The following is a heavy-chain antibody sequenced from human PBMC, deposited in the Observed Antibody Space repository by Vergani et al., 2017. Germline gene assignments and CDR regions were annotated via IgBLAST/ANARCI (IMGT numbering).Heavy chain of an antibody. Sequence: QVQLVQSGAEVKKPGASVKVSCKASGYTFTSYAMHWVRQAPGKRLEWMGWINAGNGNTKYTQKFQGRVTITRDTSASTAYMELSSLRSEDTAVYYCARSFDPAPYCYMDVWGKGTTVTGS. CDR2: INAGNGNT. CDR3: ARSFDPAPYCYMDV. J-gene: IGHJ6*03. V-gene: IGHV1-3*01. CDR1: GYTFTSYA.